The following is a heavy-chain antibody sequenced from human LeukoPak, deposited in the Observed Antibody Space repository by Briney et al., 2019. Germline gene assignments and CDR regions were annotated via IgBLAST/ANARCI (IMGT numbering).Heavy chain of an antibody. Sequence: PGGSLRLSCAASGFTFSSYAMHWVRQAPGKGLEWVAVISYDGSNKYYADSVKGRFTISRDNSKNTLYLQMNSLRAEDTAVYYCAKDWRFHLWASPDYWGQGTLVTVSS. CDR1: GFTFSSYA. CDR3: AKDWRFHLWASPDY. CDR2: ISYDGSNK. D-gene: IGHD3-10*01. V-gene: IGHV3-30-3*01. J-gene: IGHJ4*02.